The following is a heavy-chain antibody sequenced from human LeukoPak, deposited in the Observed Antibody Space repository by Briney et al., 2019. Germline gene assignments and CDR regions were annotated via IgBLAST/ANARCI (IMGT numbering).Heavy chain of an antibody. J-gene: IGHJ4*02. V-gene: IGHV3-30-3*01. Sequence: GGSLRLSCAASGFTFSSYAMHWVRQAPGKGLEWVAVISYDGSNKYYADSVKGRFTISRDKSTNTLYLQMNSLRAEDTAVYYCARGGEYISSSRSYFDYWGQGTLVTVSS. CDR3: ARGGEYISSSRSYFDY. D-gene: IGHD6-6*01. CDR2: ISYDGSNK. CDR1: GFTFSSYA.